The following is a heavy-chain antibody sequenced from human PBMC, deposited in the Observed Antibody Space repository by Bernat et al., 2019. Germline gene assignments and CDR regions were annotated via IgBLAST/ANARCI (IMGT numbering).Heavy chain of an antibody. V-gene: IGHV3-33*01. Sequence: GGDVVQPGRSLRLSCEASGFTFSNFDMHWVRQAPGKGLEWLAVIWYDGSNQYYADSLKGRFTISRDNSKNTLYLQMSSLRAEDTAVYYCARGLAGIDYWGQGTLVTVSS. CDR2: IWYDGSNQ. CDR1: GFTFSNFD. CDR3: ARGLAGIDY. J-gene: IGHJ4*02. D-gene: IGHD6-19*01.